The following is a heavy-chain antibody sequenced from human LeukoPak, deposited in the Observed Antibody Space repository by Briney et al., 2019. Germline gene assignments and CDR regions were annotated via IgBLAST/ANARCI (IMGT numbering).Heavy chain of an antibody. CDR2: INHSGST. V-gene: IGHV4-34*01. D-gene: IGHD3-10*01. CDR1: GGSFSGYY. J-gene: IGHJ6*03. CDR3: ARMKGSGSYYNVHYYYYMDV. Sequence: SETLSLTCAVYGGSFSGYYWSWIRQPPGKGLEWIGEINHSGSTNYNPSLKSQVTISVDTSKNQFSLKLSSVTAADTAVYYCARMKGSGSYYNVHYYYYMDVWGKGTTVTISS.